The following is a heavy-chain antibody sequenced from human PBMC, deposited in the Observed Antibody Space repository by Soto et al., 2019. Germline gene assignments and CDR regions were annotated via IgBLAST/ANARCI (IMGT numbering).Heavy chain of an antibody. Sequence: QVQLVQSGAEVKKPGSSVKVSCKASGGTFSSYAISWGRQAPGQGLEWMGGIIPIFVTANYAQKFQGRVTITADKSTSTAYMELSSLRSEDTAVYYCASPTREWLPPARDYYYGMDVWGQGTTVTVSS. D-gene: IGHD3-3*01. CDR2: IIPIFVTA. CDR1: GGTFSSYA. CDR3: ASPTREWLPPARDYYYGMDV. J-gene: IGHJ6*02. V-gene: IGHV1-69*06.